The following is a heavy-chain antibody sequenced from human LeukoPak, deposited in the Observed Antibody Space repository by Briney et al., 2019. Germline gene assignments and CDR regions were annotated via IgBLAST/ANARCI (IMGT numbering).Heavy chain of an antibody. V-gene: IGHV3-74*01. CDR3: ASPMWDTAIHDY. CDR2: INSDGSIT. J-gene: IGHJ4*02. D-gene: IGHD5-18*01. CDR1: GFTFSSHW. Sequence: GGSLRLSCAASGFTFSSHWMHWVRQAPGKGLVWVSRINSDGSITSYADSVKGRFTISRDNAKDTLYLQMNSLRAEDAAVYYCASPMWDTAIHDYWGQGTLVTVSS.